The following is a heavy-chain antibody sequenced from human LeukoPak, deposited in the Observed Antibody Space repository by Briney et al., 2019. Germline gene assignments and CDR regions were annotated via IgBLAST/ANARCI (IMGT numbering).Heavy chain of an antibody. V-gene: IGHV3-21*06. CDR2: ITGSGPYM. D-gene: IGHD3-10*01. J-gene: IGHJ4*02. CDR3: VRDVGAVRGEVYFDY. Sequence: GGSLRLSCAAPGFTFSSHGMNWVRQAPGKGLEWVSSITGSGPYMLYADSVKHRFTISRDNTKNLLYLEMNSLRAEDTAMYFCVRDVGAVRGEVYFDYWGQGTLVTVSS. CDR1: GFTFSSHG.